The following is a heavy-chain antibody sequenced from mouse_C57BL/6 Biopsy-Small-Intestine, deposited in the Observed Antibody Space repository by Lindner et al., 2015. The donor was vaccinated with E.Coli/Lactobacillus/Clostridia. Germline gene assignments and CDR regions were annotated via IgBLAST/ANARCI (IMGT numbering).Heavy chain of an antibody. V-gene: IGHV1-4*01. Sequence: VQLQESGAELARPGASVKMSCKASGYTFTSYTMHWVKQRPGQGLEWIGYINPSSGYTKYNQKFKDKATLTADKSSSTAYMQLSSLTSEDSAVYFCARNRTYAMDYWGQGTSVTVSS. CDR2: INPSSGYT. J-gene: IGHJ4*01. CDR3: ARNRTYAMDY. CDR1: GYTFTSYT.